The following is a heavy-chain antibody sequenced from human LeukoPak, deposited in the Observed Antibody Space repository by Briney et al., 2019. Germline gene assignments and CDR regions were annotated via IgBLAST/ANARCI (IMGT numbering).Heavy chain of an antibody. Sequence: SQTLSLTCTVSGGSISSGSYYWSWIRQPAGKGLEWIGRIYTSGSTNYNPSLKSRVTISVDTSKNQFSLKLSSVTAADTAMYYCARGRGTAMFQRALDYWGQGTLVTVSS. CDR3: ARGRGTAMFQRALDY. J-gene: IGHJ4*02. CDR1: GGSISSGSYY. D-gene: IGHD5-18*01. V-gene: IGHV4-61*02. CDR2: IYTSGST.